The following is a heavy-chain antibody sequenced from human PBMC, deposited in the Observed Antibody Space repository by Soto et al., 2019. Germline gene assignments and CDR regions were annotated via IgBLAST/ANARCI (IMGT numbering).Heavy chain of an antibody. Sequence: PXESLSLSCAASGFTVSSYAMSWVRQAPGKGLEWVSSISGSGGSAHYADSVKGRFTISRDNTKNTLYLQMNSLRAEDTAVYYCAKRLAFDIWGQGTMVTVSS. CDR1: GFTVSSYA. J-gene: IGHJ3*02. CDR2: ISGSGGSA. D-gene: IGHD6-25*01. V-gene: IGHV3-23*01. CDR3: AKRLAFDI.